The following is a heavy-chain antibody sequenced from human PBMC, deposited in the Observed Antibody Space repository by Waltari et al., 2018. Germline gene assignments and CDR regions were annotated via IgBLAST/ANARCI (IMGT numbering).Heavy chain of an antibody. J-gene: IGHJ4*02. V-gene: IGHV2-70*01. CDR1: WFSLSTSGMC. CDR2: IDWDDDK. Sequence: QVTLRESGPALVKPTQTLTLTCPFSWFSLSTSGMCVGWIRPPPGKALEWLALIDWDDDKNYSTSLKTRLTISKDTSKNQVVLTMTNMDPVDTATYYCARIRELSYFDYWGQGTLVTVSS. D-gene: IGHD1-26*01. CDR3: ARIRELSYFDY.